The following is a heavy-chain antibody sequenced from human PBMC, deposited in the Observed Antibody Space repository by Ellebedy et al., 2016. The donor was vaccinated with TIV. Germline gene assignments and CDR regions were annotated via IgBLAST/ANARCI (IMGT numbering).Heavy chain of an antibody. D-gene: IGHD1-26*01. V-gene: IGHV3-23*01. Sequence: GGSLRLSXAASGFTFSSYAMSWVRQAPGKGLEWVSAISGSGGSTYYADSVKGRFTISRDNSKNTLYLQMNSLRAEDTAVYYCARGYSGSYDRAFDIWGQGTMVTVSS. CDR1: GFTFSSYA. CDR3: ARGYSGSYDRAFDI. CDR2: ISGSGGST. J-gene: IGHJ3*02.